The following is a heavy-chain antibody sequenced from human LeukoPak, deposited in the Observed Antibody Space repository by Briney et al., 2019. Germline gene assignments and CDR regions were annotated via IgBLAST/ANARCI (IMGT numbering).Heavy chain of an antibody. CDR3: AKDANYYDSSGYLIPFDY. D-gene: IGHD3-22*01. Sequence: GGSLRLSCSASGFTFSRFAMTWVRQLPGKGLDWVSSISGNGQQTYYADSVEGRFSVSRDNSKNILYLQMDSLRADDSALYYCAKDANYYDSSGYLIPFDYWGQGTLVTVSS. CDR2: ISGNGQQT. J-gene: IGHJ4*02. CDR1: GFTFSRFA. V-gene: IGHV3-23*01.